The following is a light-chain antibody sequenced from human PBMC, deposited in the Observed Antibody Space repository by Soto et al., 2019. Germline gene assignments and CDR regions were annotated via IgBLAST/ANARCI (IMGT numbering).Light chain of an antibody. CDR1: QSVSSSY. J-gene: IGKJ2*01. CDR2: GAS. CDR3: QQYGSSPYT. V-gene: IGKV3-20*01. Sequence: EIVLTQSPGTLSLSPGERATLSCRASQSVSSSYLAWYQQKPGQAPRLLIYGASSRATGIQDRFSGSGSGTDFTITISRLETEDLAVYYCQQYGSSPYTFGQGNKLEIK.